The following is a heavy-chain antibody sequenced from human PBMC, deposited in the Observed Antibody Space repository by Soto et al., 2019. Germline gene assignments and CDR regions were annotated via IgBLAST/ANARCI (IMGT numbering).Heavy chain of an antibody. V-gene: IGHV1-18*04. D-gene: IGHD3-22*01. Sequence: GXSVKGSCKASGYTFTSYGISWGRQAPGQGLEWMGWISAYNGNTNYAQKLQGRVTMTTDTSTSTAYMELRSLRSDDTAVYYCARNWVDYYDSSGYYYWFDPWGQGTLVTVSS. J-gene: IGHJ5*02. CDR3: ARNWVDYYDSSGYYYWFDP. CDR2: ISAYNGNT. CDR1: GYTFTSYG.